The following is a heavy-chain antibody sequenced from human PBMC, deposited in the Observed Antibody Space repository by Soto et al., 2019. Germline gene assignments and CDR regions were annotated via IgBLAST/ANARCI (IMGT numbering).Heavy chain of an antibody. Sequence: QVQLVQSGAEVKKPGSSVKVSCKASGGTFSSYTISWVRQAPGQGLEWLGRIIPILGIANYAQKFQGRVTITADKSTSTAYRELSSLRSEDTAVYYCARADCSSTSCREYFQHWGQGTLVTVSS. V-gene: IGHV1-69*02. CDR1: GGTFSSYT. CDR3: ARADCSSTSCREYFQH. J-gene: IGHJ1*01. D-gene: IGHD2-2*01. CDR2: IIPILGIA.